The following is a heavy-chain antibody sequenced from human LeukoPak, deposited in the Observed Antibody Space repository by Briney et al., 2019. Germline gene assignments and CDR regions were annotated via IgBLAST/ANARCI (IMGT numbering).Heavy chain of an antibody. V-gene: IGHV4-34*01. J-gene: IGHJ4*02. CDR1: GGSITAYY. CDR3: AREDYYFDS. CDR2: INHSQGT. Sequence: SETLSFTCSVYGGSITAYYWSWIRQPPGKGLEWIGEINHSQGTKYNPSLESRVTILLDASKNEFSLNPISVTAADTAVYYCAREDYYFDSWGQGTLVTVSS.